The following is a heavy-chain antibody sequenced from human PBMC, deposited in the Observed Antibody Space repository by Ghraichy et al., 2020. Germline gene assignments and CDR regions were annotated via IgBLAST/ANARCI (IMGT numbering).Heavy chain of an antibody. J-gene: IGHJ4*02. V-gene: IGHV3-23*01. Sequence: GGSLRLSCAASGFTFSSYAMSWVRQAPGKGLEWVSAISGSGGSTYYADSVKGRFTISRDNSKNTLYLQMNSLRAEDTAVYYCAKDLFLIPDVVDAVATLRGGFHYWGQGTLVTVSS. CDR2: ISGSGGST. D-gene: IGHD6-19*01. CDR3: AKDLFLIPDVVDAVATLRGGFHY. CDR1: GFTFSSYA.